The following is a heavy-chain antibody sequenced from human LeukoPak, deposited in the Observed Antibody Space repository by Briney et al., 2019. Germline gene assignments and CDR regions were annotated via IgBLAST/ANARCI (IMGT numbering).Heavy chain of an antibody. J-gene: IGHJ5*02. CDR2: INGSGGST. Sequence: GGSLRLSCAASGFTFSSYAMSWVRQAPGKGLEWVSAINGSGGSTYYADSVKGRFTISRDNSKNTLYLQMNSLRAEDTAVYYCAKSQINIVVVVAATGDWFDPWGQGTLVTVSS. V-gene: IGHV3-23*01. CDR3: AKSQINIVVVVAATGDWFDP. D-gene: IGHD2-15*01. CDR1: GFTFSSYA.